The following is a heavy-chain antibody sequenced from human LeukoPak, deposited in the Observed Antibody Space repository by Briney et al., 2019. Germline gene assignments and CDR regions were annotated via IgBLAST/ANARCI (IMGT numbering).Heavy chain of an antibody. Sequence: ASVKVSCKASGYTFTNYDINWVRQATGQGLEWMGWISAYNGNTNYAQKLQGRVTMTTDTSTSTAYMELRSLRSDDTAVYYCARDLGASGYLNWFDPWGQGTLVTVSS. J-gene: IGHJ5*02. CDR1: GYTFTNYD. V-gene: IGHV1-18*01. CDR3: ARDLGASGYLNWFDP. CDR2: ISAYNGNT. D-gene: IGHD3-22*01.